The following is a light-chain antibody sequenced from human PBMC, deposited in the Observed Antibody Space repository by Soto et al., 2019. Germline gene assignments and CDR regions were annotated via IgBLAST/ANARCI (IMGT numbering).Light chain of an antibody. Sequence: IVLTQSPGTLSLSPGERTTLSCRASQSISRYLAWYQQKPGQGPRLLIYGASSRATGTPDRFSGRGSGTDFTLSINGLEPEDFALYYCQQYGSSPPTFGQGTKVEIK. CDR1: QSISRY. CDR3: QQYGSSPPT. CDR2: GAS. J-gene: IGKJ1*01. V-gene: IGKV3-20*01.